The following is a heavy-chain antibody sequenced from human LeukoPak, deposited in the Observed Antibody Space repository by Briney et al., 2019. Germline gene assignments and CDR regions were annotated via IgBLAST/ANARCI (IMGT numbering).Heavy chain of an antibody. D-gene: IGHD3-22*01. V-gene: IGHV4-34*01. J-gene: IGHJ4*02. CDR2: INHSGST. Sequence: PSETLSLTCAVYGGSFSGYYWSWIRQPPGKGLEWIGEINHSGSTNYNPSLKSRVTISVDTSKNQFSLKLSPVTAADTAVYYCARGRYYYDPWGQGTLVTVSS. CDR3: ARGRYYYDP. CDR1: GGSFSGYY.